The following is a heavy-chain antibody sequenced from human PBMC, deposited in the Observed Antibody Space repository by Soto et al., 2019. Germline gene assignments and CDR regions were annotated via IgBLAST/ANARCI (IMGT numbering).Heavy chain of an antibody. V-gene: IGHV1-69*13. CDR1: GGTFSSYA. J-gene: IGHJ4*02. CDR2: IIPIFGTA. D-gene: IGHD6-6*01. Sequence: SVKVSCKASGGTFSSYAISWVRQAPGQGLEWMGGIIPIFGTANYAQKFQGRVTITADESTSTAYMELSSLRSEDTAVYYCAREGKQLGPFFFDYWGQGTLVTVSS. CDR3: AREGKQLGPFFFDY.